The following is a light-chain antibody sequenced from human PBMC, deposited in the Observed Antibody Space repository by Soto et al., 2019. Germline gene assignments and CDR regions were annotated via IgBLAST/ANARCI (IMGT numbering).Light chain of an antibody. CDR1: KLGDKY. V-gene: IGLV3-1*01. CDR3: QAWDSFIGV. Sequence: SYELTQPPSVSVSPGQKATITGSGDKLGDKYACWYQQKPGQSPVLVIYQDTKRPSGIPERFSGSNSGNTATLTISGTQAMDEADYYCQAWDSFIGVFGGGTKLTVL. J-gene: IGLJ2*01. CDR2: QDT.